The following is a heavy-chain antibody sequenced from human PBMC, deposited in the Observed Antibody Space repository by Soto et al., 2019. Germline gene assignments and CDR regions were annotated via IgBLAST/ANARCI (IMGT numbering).Heavy chain of an antibody. Sequence: QVQLVQSGAEVKKPGASVKVSCKASGYTFTSYDINWVRQATGQGLEWMGWMNPNSGNTGYAQKFQGRVTMTRNTSISTAYMELSSLRFEDTAVYYCARGTATYYYDSSGYYFDYWGQGTLVTVSS. J-gene: IGHJ4*02. CDR1: GYTFTSYD. CDR3: ARGTATYYYDSSGYYFDY. V-gene: IGHV1-8*01. CDR2: MNPNSGNT. D-gene: IGHD3-22*01.